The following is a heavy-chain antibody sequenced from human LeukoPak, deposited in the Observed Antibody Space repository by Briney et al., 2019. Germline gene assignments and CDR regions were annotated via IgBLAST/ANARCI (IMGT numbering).Heavy chain of an antibody. V-gene: IGHV3-74*01. CDR2: IDSDGSST. D-gene: IGHD4-17*01. CDR1: GFTFSTYW. CDR3: ARGYGETADSRRAFDI. Sequence: GGSLRLSCAASGFTFSTYWVHWVRQAPGKGLVWVSRIDSDGSSTSYADSVKGRFTISRDNAKNTLYLQMNSLRAEDAAVYYCARGYGETADSRRAFDIWGQGTMVTVSS. J-gene: IGHJ3*02.